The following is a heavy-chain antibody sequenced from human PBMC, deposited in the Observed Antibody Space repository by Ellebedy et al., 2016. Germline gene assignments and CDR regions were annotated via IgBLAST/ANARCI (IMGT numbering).Heavy chain of an antibody. J-gene: IGHJ4*02. V-gene: IGHV4-39*01. D-gene: IGHD1-26*01. CDR1: GGSISSISSY. CDR2: IYYSGST. CDR3: ARHTKVGATDPQGDY. Sequence: SETLSLTCTVSGGSISSISSYWGWIRQPPGKGLEWIGSIYYSGSTYYNPSLKSRVTISVDTSKNQFSLKLSSVTAADTAVYYCARHTKVGATDPQGDYWGQGTLVTVSS.